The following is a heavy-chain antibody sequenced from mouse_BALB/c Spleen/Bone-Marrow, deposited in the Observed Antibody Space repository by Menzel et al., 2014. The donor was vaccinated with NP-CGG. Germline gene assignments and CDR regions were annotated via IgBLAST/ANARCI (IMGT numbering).Heavy chain of an antibody. J-gene: IGHJ4*01. V-gene: IGHV5-12-2*01. CDR3: ARHEDGYYDAMDY. Sequence: EVQVVESGGGFVQPGGSLKLSCAASGFTFSSYIMSWVRQTPEKRLEWVAYISHSGGSSYYLDTVKGRFTISRDNAKNTLYLQMSSLKSEDTAMYYCARHEDGYYDAMDYWGQGTSVTVSS. CDR1: GFTFSSYI. CDR2: ISHSGGSS. D-gene: IGHD2-3*01.